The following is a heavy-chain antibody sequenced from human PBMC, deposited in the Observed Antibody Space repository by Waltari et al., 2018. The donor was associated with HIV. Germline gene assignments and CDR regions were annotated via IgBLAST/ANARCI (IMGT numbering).Heavy chain of an antibody. Sequence: EVQLVQSGAQVKKPGESLKISCKGSGYRFISYWIGWERQMPGKGLAWFGIIAPGDSDTGYSPSFQGQVTNSADKSIGTAYVQWSSLKASDTAIYYCVRRRVVGAATLIVDYFDYGGQGTLVTVSS. J-gene: IGHJ4*02. CDR2: IAPGDSDT. V-gene: IGHV5-51*01. D-gene: IGHD2-15*01. CDR3: VRRRVVGAATLIVDYFDY. CDR1: GYRFISYW.